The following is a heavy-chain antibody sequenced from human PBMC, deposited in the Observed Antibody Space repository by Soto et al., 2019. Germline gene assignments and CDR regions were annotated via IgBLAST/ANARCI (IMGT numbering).Heavy chain of an antibody. CDR3: ATDMTGTVVPSLDF. CDR2: IIPIFGAA. J-gene: IGHJ4*02. D-gene: IGHD1-7*01. CDR1: GGTFSNYV. V-gene: IGHV1-69*06. Sequence: QVQLVQSGAEVKKPGSSVKVSCKASGGTFSNYVVNWVRQAPGQGLEWMGRIIPIFGAANYAQKFQGRVTIAADKPTSTSYMELRSLRSEDTAVSYWATDMTGTVVPSLDFWATGTLVTVSS.